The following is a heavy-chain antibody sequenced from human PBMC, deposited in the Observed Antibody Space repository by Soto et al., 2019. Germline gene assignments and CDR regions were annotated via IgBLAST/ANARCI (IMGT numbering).Heavy chain of an antibody. J-gene: IGHJ5*02. CDR3: ARHTRNQFDP. CDR1: GDSMTSSSYY. V-gene: IGHV4-39*01. Sequence: SETLSLTCTVSGDSMTSSSYYWGWIRQPPGKGLEWVGSIYYSERTSYNSGSTYYSPSLKSRVAISGDTSKGQLSLKLSSVTAADTAVYYCARHTRNQFDPWGQGTLVTVSS. CDR2: IYYSERTSYNSGST.